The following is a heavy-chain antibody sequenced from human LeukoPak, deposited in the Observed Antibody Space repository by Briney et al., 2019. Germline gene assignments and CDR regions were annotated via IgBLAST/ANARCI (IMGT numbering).Heavy chain of an antibody. CDR3: ALLGYCSGGICYSTDFLGYVHY. CDR2: ISGSGGST. D-gene: IGHD2-15*01. J-gene: IGHJ4*02. V-gene: IGHV3-23*01. Sequence: GGSLKLSRAASGFTFSSYAMNWVRQAPGKGVEWVSSISGSGGSTYYADSVKGRFTISRDNSKNTIYLQMNSLRAEDTAVYYCALLGYCSGGICYSTDFLGYVHYWGQGTLVTVSS. CDR1: GFTFSSYA.